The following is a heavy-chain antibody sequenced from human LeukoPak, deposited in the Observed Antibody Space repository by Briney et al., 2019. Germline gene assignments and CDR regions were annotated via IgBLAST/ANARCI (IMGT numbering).Heavy chain of an antibody. D-gene: IGHD6-13*01. CDR1: GFTFTSSA. V-gene: IGHV1-58*02. Sequence: SVKVSCKASGFTFTSSAMQWVRQAHGQRLEWIGWIVVGSGNTNYAQKFQERVTITRDMSTSTAYMELSSLRSEDTAVYYCAAAVAAAGPWSLDYWGQGTLVTVSS. J-gene: IGHJ4*02. CDR3: AAAVAAAGPWSLDY. CDR2: IVVGSGNT.